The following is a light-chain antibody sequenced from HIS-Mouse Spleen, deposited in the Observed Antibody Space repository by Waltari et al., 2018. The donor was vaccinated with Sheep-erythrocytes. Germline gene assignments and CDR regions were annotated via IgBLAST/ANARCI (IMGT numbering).Light chain of an antibody. CDR3: QQYGSSLRT. CDR2: GAS. J-gene: IGKJ1*01. CDR1: PSVSSSD. Sequence: EIVLTQSPGTLSLSPWERATLSCRASPSVSSSDLAWYQQKPGQAPRLRIYGASSRATGIPDRFSGSGSGTDFTLTISRLEPEDFAVYYCQQYGSSLRTFGQGTKVEIK. V-gene: IGKV3-20*01.